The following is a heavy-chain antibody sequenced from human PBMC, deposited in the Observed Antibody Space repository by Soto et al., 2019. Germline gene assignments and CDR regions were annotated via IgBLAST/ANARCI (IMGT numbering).Heavy chain of an antibody. D-gene: IGHD2-21*01. V-gene: IGHV3-30-3*02. Sequence: GGSLRLSCAASGFTFSSYAMHWVRQAPGKGLEWVAVISYDGSNKYYADSVKGRFTISRDNSKNTLYLQMNSLRAEDTAVYYCAKEDSGAYFDYWGQGTLVTVSS. J-gene: IGHJ4*02. CDR1: GFTFSSYA. CDR3: AKEDSGAYFDY. CDR2: ISYDGSNK.